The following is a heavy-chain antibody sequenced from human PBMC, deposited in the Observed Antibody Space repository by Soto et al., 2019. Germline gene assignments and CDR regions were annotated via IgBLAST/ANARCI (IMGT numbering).Heavy chain of an antibody. Sequence: PSETLSLTSAVYGGSFSGYYWSWIRQPPGKGLEWIGEINHSGSTNYNPSLKSRVTISVDTSKIQFSLKLSSVTAADTAVYYCARFARDNYDFWSGYYKVRNYYYYGKDVWGHGTTVTVSS. CDR1: GGSFSGYY. V-gene: IGHV4-34*01. J-gene: IGHJ6*01. CDR2: INHSGST. D-gene: IGHD3-3*01. CDR3: ARFARDNYDFWSGYYKVRNYYYYGKDV.